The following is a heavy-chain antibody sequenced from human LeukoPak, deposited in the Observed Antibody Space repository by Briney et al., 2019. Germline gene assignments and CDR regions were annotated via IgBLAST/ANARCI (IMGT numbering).Heavy chain of an antibody. CDR1: GYTFTGYY. CDR3: ARDLGYSSGWYRYYFDY. V-gene: IGHV1-69*05. D-gene: IGHD6-19*01. CDR2: IIPIFGTA. Sequence: SVKVSCKASGYTFTGYYMLWVRQAPGQGLEWMGRIIPIFGTANYAQKFQGRVTITTDESTSTAYMELSSLRSEDTAVYYCARDLGYSSGWYRYYFDYWGQGTLVTVSS. J-gene: IGHJ4*02.